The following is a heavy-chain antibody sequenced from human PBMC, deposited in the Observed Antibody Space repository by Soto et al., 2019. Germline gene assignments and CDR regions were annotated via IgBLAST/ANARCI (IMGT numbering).Heavy chain of an antibody. CDR3: GRDPGSCSSTSWSRWVTA. V-gene: IGHV4-34*01. CDR1: GASFSCYY. CDR2: INHSGST. Sequence: PSDTLSLTCAVYGASFSCYYWSWIRQPPGKGLEWIGEINHSGSTNYNPSLKSRVTISVDTSKNQFSLRLSSVTAADTAVYYCGRDPGSCSSTSWSRWVTAWGQGT. D-gene: IGHD2-2*01. J-gene: IGHJ5*02.